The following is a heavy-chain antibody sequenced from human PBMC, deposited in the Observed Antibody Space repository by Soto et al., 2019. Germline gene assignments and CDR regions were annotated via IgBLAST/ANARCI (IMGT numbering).Heavy chain of an antibody. V-gene: IGHV1-3*01. Sequence: QVQLVQSATEVKKPGASVKVSCKASGYTFSNYALHWVRQAPGQRLEWMGCNNAGNGDTRYSQKFQDRVTITMDTSATTVYMEESSLRSEDTALYYCARGQDSRSWIIDHWGQGTLVTVSS. D-gene: IGHD6-13*01. CDR2: NNAGNGDT. J-gene: IGHJ4*02. CDR1: GYTFSNYA. CDR3: ARGQDSRSWIIDH.